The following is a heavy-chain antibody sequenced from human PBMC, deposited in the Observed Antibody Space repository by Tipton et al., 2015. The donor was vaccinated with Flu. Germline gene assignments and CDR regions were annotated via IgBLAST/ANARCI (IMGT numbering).Heavy chain of an antibody. Sequence: TLSLTCTVSCGSISSYYWSWIRQPAGKGLEWIGRIYTSGSTNYNPSLKSRVTMSVDTSKNQFSLKLSSVTAADTAVYYCARDRWEYDILTGYYFDYWGQGTLVTVSS. CDR2: IYTSGST. CDR1: CGSISSYY. D-gene: IGHD3-9*01. CDR3: ARDRWEYDILTGYYFDY. V-gene: IGHV4-4*07. J-gene: IGHJ4*02.